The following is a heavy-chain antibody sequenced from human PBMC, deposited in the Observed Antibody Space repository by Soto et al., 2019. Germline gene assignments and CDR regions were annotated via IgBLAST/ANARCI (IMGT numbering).Heavy chain of an antibody. D-gene: IGHD3-10*01. V-gene: IGHV3-15*07. Sequence: PGGSLRLSCAASGFTFSNAWMNWVRQAPGKGLEWVGRIKSKTDGGTTDYAAPVKGRFTISRDDSKNTLYLQMNSLKTEDTAVYYCTTDPPGGVIITEAQTLDYGGQGTLVPVSS. J-gene: IGHJ4*02. CDR2: IKSKTDGGTT. CDR1: GFTFSNAW. CDR3: TTDPPGGVIITEAQTLDY.